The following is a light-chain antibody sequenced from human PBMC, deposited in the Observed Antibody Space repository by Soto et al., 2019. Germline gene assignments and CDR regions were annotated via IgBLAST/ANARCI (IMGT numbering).Light chain of an antibody. CDR2: DNN. J-gene: IGLJ2*01. Sequence: QSVLTQPPSVSAAPGQKVTISCSGSTSNIGNNYVSWYRQLPGKVPKLLIYDNNKRPSGIPDRFSASKSGTSATLGITGLQTGDEADYYCGTWDSSLSAGVFGGGTKLTVL. CDR1: TSNIGNNY. V-gene: IGLV1-51*01. CDR3: GTWDSSLSAGV.